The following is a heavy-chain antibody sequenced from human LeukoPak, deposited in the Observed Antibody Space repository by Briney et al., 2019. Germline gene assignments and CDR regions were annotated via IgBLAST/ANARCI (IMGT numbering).Heavy chain of an antibody. CDR2: IYTNGST. V-gene: IGHV4-61*02. CDR3: ARDYSAIFGV. Sequence: PSETLSLTCTVSGGSISSGSYYWNWIRQPAGKGLEWIGRIYTNGSTNYNPSLKSRVTISVDTSKNQFSLKLSSVTAADAAVYYCARDYSAIFGVWGKGTTVTVSS. CDR1: GGSISSGSYY. J-gene: IGHJ6*04. D-gene: IGHD3-3*01.